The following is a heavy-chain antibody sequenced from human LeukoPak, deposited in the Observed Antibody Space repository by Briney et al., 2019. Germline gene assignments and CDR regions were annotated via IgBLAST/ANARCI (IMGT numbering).Heavy chain of an antibody. V-gene: IGHV3-66*02. CDR3: ARDPQYSSSWNFDY. CDR1: GFTVSSNY. Sequence: VGSLRLSCAASGFTVSSNYMSWVRQAPGKGLEWVSVIYSGGSTYYADSVKGRFTISRDNSKNTLYLQMNSLRAEDTAVYYCARDPQYSSSWNFDYWGQGTLGTVSS. D-gene: IGHD6-13*01. CDR2: IYSGGST. J-gene: IGHJ4*02.